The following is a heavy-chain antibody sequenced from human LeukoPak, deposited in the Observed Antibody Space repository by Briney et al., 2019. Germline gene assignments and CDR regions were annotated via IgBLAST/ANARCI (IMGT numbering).Heavy chain of an antibody. J-gene: IGHJ4*02. CDR3: AKDRGFSFASGSSELEY. Sequence: VGSLRLSCGASGFTFSNYGMHWVRQAPGKGLEWVAVTSFDGSSKYYADSVKGRFTISRDNSKNTLYLQMNSLRPEDTAVYYCAKDRGFSFASGSSELEYWGQGSLDTVSS. CDR1: GFTFSNYG. V-gene: IGHV3-30*18. D-gene: IGHD3-10*01. CDR2: TSFDGSSK.